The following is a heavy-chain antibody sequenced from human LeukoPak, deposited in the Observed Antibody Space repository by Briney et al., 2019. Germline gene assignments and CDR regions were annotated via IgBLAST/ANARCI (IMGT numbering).Heavy chain of an antibody. CDR3: ARDPYGDEGAFDI. V-gene: IGHV3-7*01. CDR2: IKQDGSEK. CDR1: GFTFSSYW. D-gene: IGHD4-17*01. Sequence: GGSLRLSCAASGFTFSSYWMSWVRQAPGKGLEWVANIKQDGSEKYYVDSVKGRFTISRDNAKNSLYLQMNSLRAEDTAVYYCARDPYGDEGAFDIWGQGTMVTVSS. J-gene: IGHJ3*02.